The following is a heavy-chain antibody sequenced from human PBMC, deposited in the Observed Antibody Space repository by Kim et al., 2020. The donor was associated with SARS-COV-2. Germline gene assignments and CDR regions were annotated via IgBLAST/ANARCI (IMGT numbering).Heavy chain of an antibody. D-gene: IGHD6-13*01. CDR1: GFTFSSYA. Sequence: GGSLRLSCAASGFTFSSYAMSWVRQAPGKGLEWVSTISGSGGSTYYADSVKGRFTISRDNSKNTLYLQMNSLRAEDTAVYYCAKEQQPVYYYYYGMDVWGQGTTVTVSS. J-gene: IGHJ6*02. CDR2: ISGSGGST. V-gene: IGHV3-23*01. CDR3: AKEQQPVYYYYYGMDV.